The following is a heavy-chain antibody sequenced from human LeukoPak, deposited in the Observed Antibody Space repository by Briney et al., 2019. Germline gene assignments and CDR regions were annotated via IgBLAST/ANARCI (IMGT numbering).Heavy chain of an antibody. D-gene: IGHD3-3*01. V-gene: IGHV3-74*01. Sequence: GGSLRLSCAASTFTFSRYWMHWVRQAPGKGLVWVSRINSDGTNTYYADSVKGRFTISRDNTKNTLYLQMNSLRTEDAAVYYCARDRAAFGVVQVGYWGQGTLVTVSS. CDR3: ARDRAAFGVVQVGY. CDR1: TFTFSRYW. J-gene: IGHJ4*02. CDR2: INSDGTNT.